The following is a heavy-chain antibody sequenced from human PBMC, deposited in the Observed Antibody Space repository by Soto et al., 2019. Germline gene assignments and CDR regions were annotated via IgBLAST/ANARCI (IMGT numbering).Heavy chain of an antibody. J-gene: IGHJ6*04. CDR3: ARVSWREKYGMAV. V-gene: IGHV3-23*01. CDR2: VSGGSGVT. CDR1: GFSFSTYG. Sequence: EVQLLESGGGLVQPGGSLRLSCAVSGFSFSTYGVTWVRQAPGKGLEWVCGVSGGSGVTHYADSVKGRFTITGDDSKNTVYLQMNRLRAEDTAVYYCARVSWREKYGMAVWGKGTTVTVSS.